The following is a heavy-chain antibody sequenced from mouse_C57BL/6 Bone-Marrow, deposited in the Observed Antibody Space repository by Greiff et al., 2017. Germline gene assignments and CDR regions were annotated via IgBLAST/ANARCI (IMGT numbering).Heavy chain of an antibody. CDR2: IWRGGST. J-gene: IGHJ4*01. CDR1: GFSLTSSG. V-gene: IGHV2-5*01. Sequence: QVQLQQSGPGLVQPSQSLSITCTVSGFSLTSSGVHWVRQSPGKGLEWLGVIWRGGSTDYNAAFMSRLSITKDNSTSQVFFKMNSLQADDTAIYYGALRSYYYAMDYWGQGTSVTVSS. CDR3: ALRSYYYAMDY.